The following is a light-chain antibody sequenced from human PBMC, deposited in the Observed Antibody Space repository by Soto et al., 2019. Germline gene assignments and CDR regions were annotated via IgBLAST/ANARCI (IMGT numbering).Light chain of an antibody. Sequence: DIQMTQSPSSLSASVGDRVTITCQAIQDISNYLNWYQQKPGKAPKLLIYDASNLETGVPSRFSGSGSGKDFTFTISSLQPEDIATYYCQQYDNLQVTFGPGTKVDIK. J-gene: IGKJ3*01. CDR3: QQYDNLQVT. V-gene: IGKV1-33*01. CDR2: DAS. CDR1: QDISNY.